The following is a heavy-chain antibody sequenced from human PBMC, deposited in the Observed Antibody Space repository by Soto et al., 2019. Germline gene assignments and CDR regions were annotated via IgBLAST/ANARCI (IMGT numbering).Heavy chain of an antibody. CDR2: IYYSGST. D-gene: IGHD3-10*01. J-gene: IGHJ6*02. Sequence: SETLSLTCTVSGGSISSYYWSWIRQPPGKGLEWIGYIYYSGSTNYDPSLKSRVTISVDTSKNHFSLKLSSVTAADTAVYYCARGNRGGCMDVWGQGTTVTVSS. V-gene: IGHV4-59*01. CDR3: ARGNRGGCMDV. CDR1: GGSISSYY.